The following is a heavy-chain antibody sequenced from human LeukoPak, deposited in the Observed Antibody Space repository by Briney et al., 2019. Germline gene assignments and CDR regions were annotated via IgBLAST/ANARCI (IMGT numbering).Heavy chain of an antibody. J-gene: IGHJ4*02. CDR2: IYYSGST. CDR1: GGSISSSSYY. CDR3: ARWYYDFWSGYYGYFDY. D-gene: IGHD3-3*01. Sequence: SETLSLTCTVSGGSISSSSYYWGWIRQPPGKGLEWIGSIYYSGSTYYNPSLKSRVTISVDTSKNQFSLKLSSVTAADTAVYYCARWYYDFWSGYYGYFDYWGQGTLVTVSS. V-gene: IGHV4-39*01.